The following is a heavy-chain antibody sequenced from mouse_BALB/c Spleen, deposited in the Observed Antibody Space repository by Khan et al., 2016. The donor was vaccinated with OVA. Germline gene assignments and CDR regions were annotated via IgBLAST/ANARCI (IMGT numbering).Heavy chain of an antibody. Sequence: VQLQQSGPELVKPGASVKMSCKASGYTFTNYVLHWVKQKPGQGLEWIGYINPYNGGPKYNEKFKGKATLASDKSSITAYIDLSSLTSEDSAVYYCARGNWQSYDFDYWGQGTTLTRAS. CDR1: GYTFTNYV. D-gene: IGHD4-1*01. J-gene: IGHJ2*01. CDR3: ARGNWQSYDFDY. V-gene: IGHV1S136*01. CDR2: INPYNGGP.